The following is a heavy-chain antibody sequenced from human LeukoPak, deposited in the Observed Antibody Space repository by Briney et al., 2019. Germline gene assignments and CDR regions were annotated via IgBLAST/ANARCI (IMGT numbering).Heavy chain of an antibody. V-gene: IGHV5-51*06. CDR3: ARPYTGSYNGGGY. CDR2: IYPGDCDI. Sequence: GESLQISCQGSGSSFTSYWIGWVRQLPGKGLEWMGVIYPGDCDIRYSPSFQGQVTIPAEKSISIASLQWSLVQPSTTPFYSCARPYTGSYNGGGYWGQGTLVTVSS. CDR1: GSSFTSYW. J-gene: IGHJ4*02. D-gene: IGHD1-26*01.